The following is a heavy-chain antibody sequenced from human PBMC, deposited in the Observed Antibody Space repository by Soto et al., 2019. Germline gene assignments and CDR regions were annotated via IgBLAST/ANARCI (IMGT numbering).Heavy chain of an antibody. CDR1: GGSISSYY. CDR3: ARDYGDFYFDY. CDR2: IYYSGST. D-gene: IGHD4-17*01. J-gene: IGHJ4*02. V-gene: IGHV4-59*01. Sequence: SETLSLTCTVSGGSISSYYWSWIRQPPGKGLEWIGYIYYSGSTNYNPSLKSRVTISVDTSKNQFSLKLSSVTAADTAVYYCARDYGDFYFDYWGQGTLVTVSS.